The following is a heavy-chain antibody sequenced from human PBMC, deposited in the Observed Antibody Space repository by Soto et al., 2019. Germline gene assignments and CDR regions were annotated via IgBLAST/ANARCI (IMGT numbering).Heavy chain of an antibody. Sequence: GASVKVSCKASGGTFSIYTIIWVRQAPGQGLEWMGRIIPILGIANYAQKFQGRVTITADKSTSTAYMELSSLRSEDTAVYYCARDNEAAATDLYYFDYWGQGTLVTVSS. CDR3: ARDNEAAATDLYYFDY. J-gene: IGHJ4*02. CDR1: GGTFSIYT. D-gene: IGHD6-13*01. V-gene: IGHV1-69*04. CDR2: IIPILGIA.